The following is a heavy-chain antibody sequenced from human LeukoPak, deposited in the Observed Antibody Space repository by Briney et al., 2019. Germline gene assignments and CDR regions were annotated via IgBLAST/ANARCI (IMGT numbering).Heavy chain of an antibody. J-gene: IGHJ4*02. CDR1: GFSFSSYA. CDR2: IWYDGSNK. Sequence: GGSLRLSCAASGFSFSSYAVSWVRQAPGKGLEWVAVIWYDGSNKYYADSVKGRFTISRDDSKNTLYLQMNSLRAEDTAVYYCARDKDFDYWGQGTLVTVSS. CDR3: ARDKDFDY. V-gene: IGHV3-33*08.